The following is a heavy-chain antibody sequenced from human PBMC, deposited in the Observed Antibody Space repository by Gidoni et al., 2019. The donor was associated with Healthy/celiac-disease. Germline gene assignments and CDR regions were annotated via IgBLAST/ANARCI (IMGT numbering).Heavy chain of an antibody. D-gene: IGHD3-10*01. CDR2: ISGSGGST. J-gene: IGHJ4*02. Sequence: EVQLLEAGGGVVQPGGSLRLSCAASGFTFSSYAMSWVRQATGKGLEWVLAISGSGGSTYYADSVKGRFTISRDNSKNTLYLQMNSLRAEDTAVYYCATQRGPGSYPLAFDYWGQGTLVTVSS. CDR1: GFTFSSYA. V-gene: IGHV3-23*01. CDR3: ATQRGPGSYPLAFDY.